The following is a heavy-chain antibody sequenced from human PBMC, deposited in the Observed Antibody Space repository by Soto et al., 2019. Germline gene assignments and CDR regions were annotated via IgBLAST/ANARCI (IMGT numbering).Heavy chain of an antibody. J-gene: IGHJ4*02. CDR3: ARSMHYSYGGNHSPFYF. Sequence: PWETLYLTCTVSGGSVGSGNYYCSGILHPPGKGLEWIGYFYYTGSTNYNPSLKSRVTISIDASRNQFSLRLGSVTAADTAVYYCARSMHYSYGGNHSPFYFWGQGTLVTVSS. CDR1: GGSVGSGNYY. V-gene: IGHV4-61*01. D-gene: IGHD2-15*01. CDR2: FYYTGST.